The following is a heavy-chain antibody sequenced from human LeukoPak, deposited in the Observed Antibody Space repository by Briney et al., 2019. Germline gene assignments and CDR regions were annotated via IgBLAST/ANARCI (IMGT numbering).Heavy chain of an antibody. D-gene: IGHD4-17*01. CDR2: IYHSGST. V-gene: IGHV4-38-2*01. CDR3: ARSVTYGDYSFDY. Sequence: SETLSLTCAVSGYSISSGYYCGWVRQPPGKGLEWIGSIYHSGSTYYTPSLKSRVTISVDTSKNQFSLKLSSVTAADTAVHYCARSVTYGDYSFDYWGQGTLVTVSS. J-gene: IGHJ4*02. CDR1: GYSISSGYY.